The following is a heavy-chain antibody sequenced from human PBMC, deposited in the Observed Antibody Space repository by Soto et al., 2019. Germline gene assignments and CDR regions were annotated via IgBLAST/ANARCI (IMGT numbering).Heavy chain of an antibody. CDR1: GGTFSSYA. D-gene: IGHD2-2*01. CDR3: ARALDYQLLSWFAP. V-gene: IGHV1-69*01. Sequence: QVQLVQSGAEVKKPGSSVKVSCKASGGTFSSYAIRWVRQAPGQGLEWMGGIIPIFGTANYAQKFQGIVTITADQSTITAYMELSSLRSEDTAVYYCARALDYQLLSWFAPWGQGTLVTVSS. J-gene: IGHJ5*02. CDR2: IIPIFGTA.